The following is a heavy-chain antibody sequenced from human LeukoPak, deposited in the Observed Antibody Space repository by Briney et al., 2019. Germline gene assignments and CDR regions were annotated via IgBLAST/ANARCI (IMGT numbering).Heavy chain of an antibody. D-gene: IGHD3-10*01. CDR3: ATGYYGSGSPFDY. J-gene: IGHJ4*02. V-gene: IGHV4-59*08. Sequence: SETLSLTCTVSGGSISSYYWSWIRQPPGKGLEWIGYIYYSGSTNYNPSLKSRVTISVDTSKNQFSLKLSSVTAADTAVHYCATGYYGSGSPFDYWGQGTLVTVSS. CDR2: IYYSGST. CDR1: GGSISSYY.